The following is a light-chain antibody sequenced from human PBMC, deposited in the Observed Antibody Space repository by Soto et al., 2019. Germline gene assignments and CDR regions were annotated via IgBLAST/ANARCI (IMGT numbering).Light chain of an antibody. V-gene: IGLV1-47*01. CDR2: RNN. CDR1: SSNIGSNY. J-gene: IGLJ7*01. Sequence: QSVLTQPPSASGTPGQRVTISCSGSSSNIGSNYVYWYQQLPGTAPKLLIYRNNQRPSGAPDRFSGSMSGTSASLAISGLGSEDEADYYCAAWDDSLSGPVFGGGTQLTVL. CDR3: AAWDDSLSGPV.